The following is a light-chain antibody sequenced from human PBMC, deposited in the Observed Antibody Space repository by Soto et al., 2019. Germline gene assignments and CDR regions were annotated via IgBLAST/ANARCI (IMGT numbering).Light chain of an antibody. J-gene: IGKJ1*01. V-gene: IGKV3-15*01. CDR2: GAS. CDR3: QQYNNWPPWT. Sequence: EIVMTQSPATLSVSPGERATLSCRASQRVSSNLAWYQQKPGQAPRLLIYGASTRATCIPARFSGSGSGTEFTLTISSLQSEDFAVYYCQQYNNWPPWTFGQGTKVDI. CDR1: QRVSSN.